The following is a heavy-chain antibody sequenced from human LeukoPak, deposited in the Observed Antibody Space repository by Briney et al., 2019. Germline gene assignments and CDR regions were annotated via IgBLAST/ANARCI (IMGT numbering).Heavy chain of an antibody. CDR1: GYTFTGYY. V-gene: IGHV1-2*02. CDR3: AKGRVVAGTKSLTYNWFDP. Sequence: ASVKVSCKASGYTFTGYYIHWVRQAPGQGLEWMGWINPNSGGTKYAQKFQGRVTMTRDTSVSTAYMGLSRLRSDDTAVYYCAKGRVVAGTKSLTYNWFDPWGQGTLVTVSS. D-gene: IGHD6-19*01. CDR2: INPNSGGT. J-gene: IGHJ5*02.